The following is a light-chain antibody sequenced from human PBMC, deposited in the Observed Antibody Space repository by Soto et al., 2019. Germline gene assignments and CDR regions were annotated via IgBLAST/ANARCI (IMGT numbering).Light chain of an antibody. CDR3: QQRSSWPLT. CDR1: QSVKSL. J-gene: IGKJ4*01. V-gene: IGKV3-11*01. Sequence: EIVLTQSPATLSLSPGERATLSCRASQSVKSLLGWYQQRPGQAPRLVIYDASYRATGSPARFSGSGWGTDFTLTISSLEPEDFGVYYCQQRSSWPLTFGGGTKVEI. CDR2: DAS.